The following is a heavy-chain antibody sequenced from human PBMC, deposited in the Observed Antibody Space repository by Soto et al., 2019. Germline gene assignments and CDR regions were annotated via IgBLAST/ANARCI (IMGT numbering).Heavy chain of an antibody. D-gene: IGHD2-8*01. Sequence: ETLSLTCGVSGDSISSVNWWCGGRQSPGRGLEWIGEIYHSGSTNYNPSLKSRVTVSVDKSKNQFSLQLTSVTAADTAVYYWATFSGFFTISPFDAWGQGIVGTVS. J-gene: IGHJ4*02. CDR2: IYHSGST. V-gene: IGHV4-4*02. CDR1: GDSISSVNW. CDR3: ATFSGFFTISPFDA.